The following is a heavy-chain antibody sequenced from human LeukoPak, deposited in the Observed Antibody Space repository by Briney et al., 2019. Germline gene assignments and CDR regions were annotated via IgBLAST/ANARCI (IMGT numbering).Heavy chain of an antibody. D-gene: IGHD2-15*01. J-gene: IGHJ6*03. Sequence: ASVKVSCKASGGTFSSYAISWVRQAPGQGLEWMGRIIPILGIANYAQKFQGRVTITADKSSSTAYMELSSLRSEDTAVYYCARDFRIESYYYYYMDVWGKGTTGTVSS. CDR1: GGTFSSYA. CDR2: IIPILGIA. V-gene: IGHV1-69*04. CDR3: ARDFRIESYYYYYMDV.